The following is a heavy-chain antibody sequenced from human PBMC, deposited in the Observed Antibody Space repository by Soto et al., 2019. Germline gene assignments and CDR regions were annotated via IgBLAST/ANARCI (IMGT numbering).Heavy chain of an antibody. V-gene: IGHV3-74*03. Sequence: EVQLVESGGGLVQPAGSLRLSCAASGFTFSNYWMYWVRQAPGKGLVWVSRVNNDGTDTTHADSVKGRFTISRDNAENTGYLQMNSLRAEDTAVYYCARGGLQHALDVWGQGYTVTGSS. D-gene: IGHD6-13*01. CDR2: VNNDGTDT. CDR3: ARGGLQHALDV. CDR1: GFTFSNYW. J-gene: IGHJ6*02.